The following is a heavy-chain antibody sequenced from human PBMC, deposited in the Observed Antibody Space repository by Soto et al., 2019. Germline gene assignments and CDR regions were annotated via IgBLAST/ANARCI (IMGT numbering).Heavy chain of an antibody. D-gene: IGHD1-1*01. CDR3: ARENEGDFDY. J-gene: IGHJ4*02. CDR2: IYYSGST. Sequence: PSETLSLTCTVSGGSVRSGSYYWSWIRQPPGKGLEWIGYIYYSGSTNYNPSPKSRVTISVDTSKNQFSLKLSSVTAADTAVYYCARENEGDFDYWGQGTLVTVSS. CDR1: GGSVRSGSYY. V-gene: IGHV4-61*01.